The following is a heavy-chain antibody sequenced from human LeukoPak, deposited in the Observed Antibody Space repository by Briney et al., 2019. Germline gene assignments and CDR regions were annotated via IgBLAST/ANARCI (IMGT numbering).Heavy chain of an antibody. CDR2: IYTSGST. CDR1: GDSISSYY. V-gene: IGHV4-4*07. CDR3: ARGYSSSWPSRDYYYYYMDV. D-gene: IGHD6-13*01. J-gene: IGHJ6*03. Sequence: SEALSLTCTVSGDSISSYYWSWIRQPAGKGLEWIGRIYTSGSTNYKPSLKSRVTISVDKSKNQFSLKLSSVTAADTAVYYCARGYSSSWPSRDYYYYYMDVWGKGTTVTVSS.